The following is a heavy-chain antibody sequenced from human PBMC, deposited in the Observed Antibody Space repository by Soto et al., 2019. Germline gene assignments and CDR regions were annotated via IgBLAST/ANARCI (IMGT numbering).Heavy chain of an antibody. CDR1: GFTFDDYA. Sequence: EVQLVESGGGLVQPGRSLRLSCAASGFTFDDYAMHWVRQAPGKGLEWVSGISWNSGSIGYADSVKGRFTISRDNAKNSLYLQMNSLRAEDTALYYCAKVGTGYSSGPEVDYWGQGTLVTVSS. CDR2: ISWNSGSI. V-gene: IGHV3-9*01. J-gene: IGHJ4*02. CDR3: AKVGTGYSSGPEVDY. D-gene: IGHD6-19*01.